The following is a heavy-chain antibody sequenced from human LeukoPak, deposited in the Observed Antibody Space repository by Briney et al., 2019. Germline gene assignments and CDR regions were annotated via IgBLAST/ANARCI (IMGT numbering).Heavy chain of an antibody. CDR3: AKGPIVLMVYAIPGPFDY. V-gene: IGHV3-9*01. D-gene: IGHD2-8*01. Sequence: PGRSLRLSCAASGFTFDDYAMHWVRQAPGKGLEWVSGISWNSGSIGYADSVKGRFTISRDNAKNSLYLQMNSLRAEDTALCYCAKGPIVLMVYAIPGPFDYWGQGTLVTVSS. CDR2: ISWNSGSI. CDR1: GFTFDDYA. J-gene: IGHJ4*02.